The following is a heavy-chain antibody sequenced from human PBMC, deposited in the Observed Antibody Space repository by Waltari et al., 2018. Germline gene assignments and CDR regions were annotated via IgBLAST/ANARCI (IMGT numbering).Heavy chain of an antibody. D-gene: IGHD1-1*01. CDR2: INHSGDT. Sequence: QVQIHQWGAGLLRPSETLSLTCAVSGGSFNDYSWSWIRQPPGKGLEWIGQINHSGDTDYNPSLMSRVSMSVDTSKKQVSLKLTSVTAADTAMYYCGNLARWGQGTGVTVSS. CDR3: GNLAR. J-gene: IGHJ3*01. CDR1: GGSFNDYS. V-gene: IGHV4-34*01.